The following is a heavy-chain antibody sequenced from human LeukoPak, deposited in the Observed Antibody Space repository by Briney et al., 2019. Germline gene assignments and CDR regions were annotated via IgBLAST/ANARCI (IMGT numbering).Heavy chain of an antibody. CDR2: ISGSGDNT. CDR1: GFSFSTYA. Sequence: GGSLRLSCAASGFSFSTYAMSWVRQAPGKGLEWVSTISGSGDNTYYADSLKGRFTISRDSSKNTLYLQMNSLRAEDTAVYYCAKQTRTTTAPDYWGQGTLVTVSS. J-gene: IGHJ4*02. V-gene: IGHV3-23*01. CDR3: AKQTRTTTAPDY. D-gene: IGHD1-1*01.